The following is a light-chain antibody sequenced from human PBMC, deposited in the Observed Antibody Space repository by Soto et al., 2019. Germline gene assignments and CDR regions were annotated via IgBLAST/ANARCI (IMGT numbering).Light chain of an antibody. CDR2: GAS. CDR3: QQYGTSPPT. Sequence: EIGMTQSPATLPLSPGGRATLSFGAMQSIGDTLAWYQQKPVQAPGLLLYGASNRASGIPDRFAGSGSGTDFTLTISRLEPEDFAVYYCQQYGTSPPTFGGGTKVDI. V-gene: IGKV3-20*01. CDR1: QSIGDT. J-gene: IGKJ4*01.